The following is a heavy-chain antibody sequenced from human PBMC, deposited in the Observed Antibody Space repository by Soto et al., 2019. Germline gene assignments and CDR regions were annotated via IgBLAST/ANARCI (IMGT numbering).Heavy chain of an antibody. CDR2: ISDSGST. CDR3: AKVSGEDGDCSRTSCLYYFHH. V-gene: IGHV3-23*01. J-gene: IGHJ4*02. D-gene: IGHD2-2*03. CDR1: GFTFSTSA. Sequence: EVQLLESGGGLVQPGGSLRLSCEASGFTFSTSAMSWVRQAPGKGLEWVSTISDSGSTYYADSVKGRFTISRDNSKNTLCLQMNSLRAEDTAVFYCAKVSGEDGDCSRTSCLYYFHHWGQGTLVTVSP.